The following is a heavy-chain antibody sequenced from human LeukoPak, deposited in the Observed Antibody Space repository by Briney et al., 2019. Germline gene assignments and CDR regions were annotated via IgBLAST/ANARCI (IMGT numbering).Heavy chain of an antibody. Sequence: ASVKVSCKASGYTFTGYYMHWVRQAPGQGLEWMGWINPNSGGTNYAQKFQGRVTMTRDTSISTAYMELSRLRSDDTAVYYCVRVYYHDSSGYGPWGQGTLVTVSS. J-gene: IGHJ5*02. D-gene: IGHD3-22*01. CDR3: VRVYYHDSSGYGP. CDR2: INPNSGGT. CDR1: GYTFTGYY. V-gene: IGHV1-2*02.